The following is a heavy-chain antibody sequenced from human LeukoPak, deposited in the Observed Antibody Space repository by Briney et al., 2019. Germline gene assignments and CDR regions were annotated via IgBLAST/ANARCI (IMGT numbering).Heavy chain of an antibody. CDR1: VGPISSYY. J-gene: IGHJ6*03. CDR2: IYTSKST. V-gene: IGHV4-4*08. CDR3: ERDVSYYGPGRRYYYMDV. D-gene: IGHD3-10*01. Sequence: SDPLPLTCSLWVGPISSYYELGTRRPREKALEGIGYIYTSKSTNYHRSLKSRVPISVATSKNQFSLKLSSVTAADTDVYYCERDVSYYGPGRRYYYMDVWGKGTTVTVSS.